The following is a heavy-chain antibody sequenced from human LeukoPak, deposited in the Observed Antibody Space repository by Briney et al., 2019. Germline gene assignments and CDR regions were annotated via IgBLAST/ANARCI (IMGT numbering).Heavy chain of an antibody. CDR1: GGTFSCYA. V-gene: IGHV1-69*10. CDR2: IIPIFGIA. CDR3: EATYSSRWHNWFDP. Sequence: VTVSFKATGGTFSCYAISWVGQAPGQGLEWMGGIIPIFGIANYAQKFQGRVTITADKSTSTAYMKLSSLRSEETAVYYCEATYSSRWHNWFDPWGQGTLVTVSS. J-gene: IGHJ5*02. D-gene: IGHD6-13*01.